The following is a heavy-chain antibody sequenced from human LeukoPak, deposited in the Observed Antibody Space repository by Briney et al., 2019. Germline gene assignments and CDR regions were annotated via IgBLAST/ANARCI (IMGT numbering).Heavy chain of an antibody. J-gene: IGHJ4*02. CDR1: GFTFSSYW. D-gene: IGHD1-1*01. Sequence: GGSLRLSCAASGFTFSSYWMSWVRQAPGKGLEWVANIKQDGSEKYYVDSVKGRFTISRDNAKNSLYLQMNSLRDEDTAVYYCARWGGTTGFVFYYFDYWGQGTLVTVSS. CDR3: ARWGGTTGFVFYYFDY. CDR2: IKQDGSEK. V-gene: IGHV3-7*01.